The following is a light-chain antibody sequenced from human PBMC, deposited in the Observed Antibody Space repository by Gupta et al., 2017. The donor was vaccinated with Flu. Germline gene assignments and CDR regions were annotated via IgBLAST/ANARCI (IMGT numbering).Light chain of an antibody. CDR3: QHYRHWPL. Sequence: SPATLSLSPGERVTLSCRDSESVSINLAWYQRKPGQPPRLLIYGASNRAAGVPARFSGSGSGTDFTLTISSRESEDSAIYDCQHYRHWPLFGQGTKLEIK. V-gene: IGKV3-15*01. J-gene: IGKJ2*01. CDR1: ESVSIN. CDR2: GAS.